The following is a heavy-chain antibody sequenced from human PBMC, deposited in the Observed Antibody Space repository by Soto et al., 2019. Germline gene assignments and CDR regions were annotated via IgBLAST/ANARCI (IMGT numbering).Heavy chain of an antibody. Sequence: SVKVSCKASGGTFSSYAISWVRQAPGQGLEWMGGIIPIFGTANDAQKFQGRVTITADESTSTAYMELSSLRSEDTAVYYCARGRSVTPFPSSGVDVWGQGTTVTVSS. J-gene: IGHJ6*02. CDR2: IIPIFGTA. CDR3: ARGRSVTPFPSSGVDV. V-gene: IGHV1-69*13. CDR1: GGTFSSYA. D-gene: IGHD6-6*01.